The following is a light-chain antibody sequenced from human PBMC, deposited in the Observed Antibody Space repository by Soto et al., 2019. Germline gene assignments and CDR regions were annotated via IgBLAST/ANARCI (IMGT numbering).Light chain of an antibody. CDR2: VAS. CDR1: QSVSGSF. CDR3: QQYGSSPLT. J-gene: IGKJ5*01. Sequence: DIVLTQSPGTLSLSPGERATLSCRASQSVSGSFLAWYQQKPGQAPRLLIYVASSRATGIPDRFSGSGSGTDFTLTISRLEPEDFAVYYCQQYGSSPLTFGQGTRLEIK. V-gene: IGKV3-20*01.